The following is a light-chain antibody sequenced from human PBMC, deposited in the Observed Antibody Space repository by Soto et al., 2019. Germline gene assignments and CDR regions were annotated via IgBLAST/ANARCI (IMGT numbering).Light chain of an antibody. V-gene: IGLV2-14*03. CDR2: DVN. CDR3: CSYTSSSTHV. CDR1: SSDVGGYNF. Sequence: QSALTQPASVSGSPGQSITISCTGTSSDVGGYNFVSWYQQYPGKVPKLMILDVNRRPSGVSDRFSGSKSGNTASLTISGLQAEDEGDYYCCSYTSSSTHVFGSGTKLTVL. J-gene: IGLJ1*01.